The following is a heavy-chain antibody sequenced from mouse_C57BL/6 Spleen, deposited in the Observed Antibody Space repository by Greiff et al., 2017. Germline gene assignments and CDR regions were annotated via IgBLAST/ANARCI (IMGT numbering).Heavy chain of an antibody. D-gene: IGHD2-4*01. CDR3: ARISYDYDWFAY. Sequence: QVQLQQPGTELVKPGASVTLSCKASGYTFTSYWMHWVKQRPGQGLEWIGNINPSNGGTNYNEKFKSKATLTVDKSSSTAYMQLSSLTSEDSAVYYCARISYDYDWFAYWGQGTLVTVSA. J-gene: IGHJ3*01. CDR1: GYTFTSYW. V-gene: IGHV1-53*01. CDR2: INPSNGGT.